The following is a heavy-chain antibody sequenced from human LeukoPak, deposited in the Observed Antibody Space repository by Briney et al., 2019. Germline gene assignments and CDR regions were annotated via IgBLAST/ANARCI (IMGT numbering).Heavy chain of an antibody. CDR1: GYSFTNYW. Sequence: GESLKISCQGSGYSFTNYWIGWVRQMPGKGLEWMGIIYPGDSDTRYSPSFQGQVTISADKSITTAYLQWSSLKASDTAMYYCARHLGRYCTSTSCYPWFDPWGQGTLVTVSS. CDR3: ARHLGRYCTSTSCYPWFDP. J-gene: IGHJ5*02. V-gene: IGHV5-51*01. CDR2: IYPGDSDT. D-gene: IGHD2-2*01.